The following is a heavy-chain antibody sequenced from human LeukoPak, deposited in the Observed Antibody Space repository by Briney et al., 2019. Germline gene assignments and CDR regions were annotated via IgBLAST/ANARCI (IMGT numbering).Heavy chain of an antibody. CDR3: VRDWGYDSSGYWQKYFDT. CDR1: GLTFSSYG. V-gene: IGHV3-30*03. CDR2: ISYDGSNK. D-gene: IGHD3-22*01. Sequence: GGSLRLSCAASGLTFSSYGIHWVRQAPGKGLEWVAFISYDGSNKYYADSVKGRFTISRDNSKNTQYLQMNSLRAEDTAVYYCVRDWGYDSSGYWQKYFDTWGQGTLVTVSS. J-gene: IGHJ4*02.